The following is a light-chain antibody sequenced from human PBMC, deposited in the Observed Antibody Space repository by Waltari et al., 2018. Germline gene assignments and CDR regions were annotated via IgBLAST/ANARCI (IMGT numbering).Light chain of an antibody. CDR1: TLGNKY. J-gene: IGLJ2*01. Sequence: SYELTQPPSVSVSPGQTASIVCSGDTLGNKYVSWYQQKSGQSPVLVIYQSIRRPSGIPVQFSGSSYGNTATLTITGTQAMDEADYYCQAWDTRTVVFGGGTELTVL. CDR3: QAWDTRTVV. V-gene: IGLV3-1*01. CDR2: QSI.